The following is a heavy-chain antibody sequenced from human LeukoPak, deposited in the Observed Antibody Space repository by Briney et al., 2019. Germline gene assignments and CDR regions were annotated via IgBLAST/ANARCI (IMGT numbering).Heavy chain of an antibody. CDR3: GRCSANSCYAGGY. CDR2: ISSSSTYT. V-gene: IGHV3-21*06. Sequence: GGSLRLSCAGSGFIFGSYSMNWVRQAPGKGLEWVSSISSSSTYTYYADSVKGRFTISRDNAQNSLYLQMNSLRAEDTAVYYCGRCSANSCYAGGYWGQGTLVTVSS. CDR1: GFIFGSYS. D-gene: IGHD2-2*01. J-gene: IGHJ4*02.